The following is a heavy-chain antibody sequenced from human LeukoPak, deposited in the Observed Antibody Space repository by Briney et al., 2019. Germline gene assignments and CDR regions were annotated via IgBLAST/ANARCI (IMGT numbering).Heavy chain of an antibody. CDR2: IYDSGST. CDR3: ALENWGGRYFEY. V-gene: IGHV4-59*01. CDR1: GGSISRYY. Sequence: SETLSLTCTVSGGSISRYYWSWIRQPAGKGLEWIGYIYDSGSTNYNPSLKSRVTISVDTSKNQFSLKLSSVTAADTAVYYCALENWGGRYFEYWGQGTLVAVSS. D-gene: IGHD7-27*01. J-gene: IGHJ4*02.